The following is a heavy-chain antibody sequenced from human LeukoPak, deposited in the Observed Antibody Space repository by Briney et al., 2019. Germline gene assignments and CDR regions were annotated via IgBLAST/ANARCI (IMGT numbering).Heavy chain of an antibody. Sequence: GGSLRLSCAASGFTFSDYWMHWVRQAPGKGLVWVSRISSDGSRVTYADSVKGRFTVSRDNAKNSLYLQMNSLRAEDTAVYYCARDSPPDYWGQGTLVTVSS. V-gene: IGHV3-74*01. CDR3: ARDSPPDY. CDR1: GFTFSDYW. J-gene: IGHJ4*02. CDR2: ISSDGSRV.